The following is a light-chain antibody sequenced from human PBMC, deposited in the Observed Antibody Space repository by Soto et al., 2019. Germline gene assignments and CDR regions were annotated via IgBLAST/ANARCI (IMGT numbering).Light chain of an antibody. CDR1: QSISSW. CDR3: QQYNSYPIT. V-gene: IGKV1-5*03. J-gene: IGKJ5*01. Sequence: DIQMTQSPSTLSASVGDRVTITCRASQSISSWLAWYQQKPGKAPKSLIYKASSLESGVPSRFSCSGSGTEFTLTISSLQPDDFATYYCQQYNSYPITFGQGTRLEIK. CDR2: KAS.